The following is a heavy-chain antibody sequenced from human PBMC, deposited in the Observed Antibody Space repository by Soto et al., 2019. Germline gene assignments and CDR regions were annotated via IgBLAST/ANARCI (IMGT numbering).Heavy chain of an antibody. D-gene: IGHD3-3*01. CDR3: AKDDSLEWFFPLDA. CDR2: ISGGGSDT. J-gene: IGHJ5*02. Sequence: EVHLLESGGGLVQPGGSLRLSCSASGFTFRSYAMSWVRQAPGKGLEWVSGISGGGSDTYYSDSVRGSFTISRDNSKNTRYLQMNSLRVEDSAVYFCAKDDSLEWFFPLDAWGQGTLVTVSS. CDR1: GFTFRSYA. V-gene: IGHV3-23*01.